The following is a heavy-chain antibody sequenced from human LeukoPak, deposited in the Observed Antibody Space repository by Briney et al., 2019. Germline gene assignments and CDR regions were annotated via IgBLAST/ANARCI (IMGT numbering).Heavy chain of an antibody. Sequence: GGSLRLSCAASGLTFSNAWMSSVREAPGEGLERVGRIKRKSDGGTTDYAARVKGRFTIARDESKNRLYMQMNSLKSEDKAVTYCTTELDVRPNHYWGQGTLVTVSS. D-gene: IGHD1-14*01. J-gene: IGHJ4*02. CDR2: IKRKSDGGTT. CDR3: TTELDVRPNHY. V-gene: IGHV3-15*01. CDR1: GLTFSNAW.